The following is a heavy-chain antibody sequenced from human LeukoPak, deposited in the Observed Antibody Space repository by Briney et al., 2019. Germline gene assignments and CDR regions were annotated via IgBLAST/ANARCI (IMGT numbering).Heavy chain of an antibody. J-gene: IGHJ4*02. V-gene: IGHV3-23*01. CDR3: AKWGDYDVLTGYYDSDY. CDR1: GFSFSNYA. CDR2: ISGRDDST. D-gene: IGHD3-9*01. Sequence: GASLRLSCAASGFSFSNYAMSWVRQVPGKGLEWVSAISGRDDSTYYADSVKGRFTTSRDTSKNTLYLQMNSLRAEDTAVYYCAKWGDYDVLTGYYDSDYWGQGTLVTVSS.